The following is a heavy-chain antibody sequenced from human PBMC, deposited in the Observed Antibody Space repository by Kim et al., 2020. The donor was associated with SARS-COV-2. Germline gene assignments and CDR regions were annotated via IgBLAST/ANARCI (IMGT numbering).Heavy chain of an antibody. V-gene: IGHV3-7*01. CDR2: IKQDGSEK. D-gene: IGHD5-12*01. CDR1: GFTFSSYW. CDR3: ASFTPPGEWLRLGYYYGMDV. Sequence: GGSLRLSCAASGFTFSSYWMSWVRQAPGKGLEWVANIKQDGSEKYYVDSVKGRFTISRDNAKNSLYLQMNSLRAEDTAVYYCASFTPPGEWLRLGYYYGMDVWGHGTTVTVSS. J-gene: IGHJ6*02.